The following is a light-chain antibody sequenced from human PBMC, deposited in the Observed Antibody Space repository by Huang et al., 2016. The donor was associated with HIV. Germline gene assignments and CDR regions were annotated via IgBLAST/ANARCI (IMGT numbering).Light chain of an antibody. CDR2: AAS. J-gene: IGKJ5*01. Sequence: DIQMTQSPSSLSASVGDRVTITCRASQGISNSLAWYQQKPGKAPKLLLYAASRLKSGVPSRFSGSGSGTDYTLTISSLQPEDFATYYCQQYCSTPPITFGQGTRLEIK. V-gene: IGKV1-NL1*01. CDR1: QGISNS. CDR3: QQYCSTPPIT.